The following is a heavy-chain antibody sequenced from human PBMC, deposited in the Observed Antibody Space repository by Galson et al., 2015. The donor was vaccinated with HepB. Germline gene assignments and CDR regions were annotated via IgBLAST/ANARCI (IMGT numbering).Heavy chain of an antibody. D-gene: IGHD6-6*01. Sequence: SLRLSCAASGFTFSSYAMHWVRQAPGKGLEWVAVISYDGSNKYYADSVKGRFTISRDNSKNTLYLQMNSLRAKDTAVYYCAREMVEYSSSSRHLDYWGQGTLVTVSS. CDR2: ISYDGSNK. CDR3: AREMVEYSSSSRHLDY. J-gene: IGHJ4*02. V-gene: IGHV3-30-3*01. CDR1: GFTFSSYA.